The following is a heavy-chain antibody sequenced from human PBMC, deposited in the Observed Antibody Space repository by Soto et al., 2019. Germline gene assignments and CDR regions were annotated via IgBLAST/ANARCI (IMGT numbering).Heavy chain of an antibody. J-gene: IGHJ5*02. CDR3: AREGYCSSTSCYSGWFDP. CDR2: IIPIFGTA. Sequence: ASVKVSCKASGGTFSSYAISWVRQAPGQGLEWMGGIIPIFGTANYAQKFQGRVTITADESTSTAYMELSSLRSEDTAVYYCAREGYCSSTSCYSGWFDPWGQGTLVTVSS. V-gene: IGHV1-69*13. D-gene: IGHD2-2*01. CDR1: GGTFSSYA.